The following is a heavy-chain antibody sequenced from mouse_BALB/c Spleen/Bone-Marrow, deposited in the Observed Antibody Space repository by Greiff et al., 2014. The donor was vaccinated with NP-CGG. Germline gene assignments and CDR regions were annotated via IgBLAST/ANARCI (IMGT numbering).Heavy chain of an antibody. CDR3: ARWAVRRPGYFDV. V-gene: IGHV1S81*02. J-gene: IGHJ1*01. Sequence: QVQLQQSGAELVKPGASVKLSSKASGYTFTSYWMPWVKQRPGKGLEWIGEIYPSNGRTNYNEKFKSKATLTVDKSSGTAYMQLSSLTSEDSAVYYCARWAVRRPGYFDVWGAGTTVTVSS. D-gene: IGHD2-14*01. CDR1: GYTFTSYW. CDR2: IYPSNGRT.